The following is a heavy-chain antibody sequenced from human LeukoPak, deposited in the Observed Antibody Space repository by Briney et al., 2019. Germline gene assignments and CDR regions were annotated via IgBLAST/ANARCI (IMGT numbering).Heavy chain of an antibody. CDR1: GGTFSSYA. D-gene: IGHD3-22*01. J-gene: IGHJ4*02. V-gene: IGHV1-69*05. CDR2: ITPIFGTA. Sequence: ASVKVSCKASGGTFSSYAISWVRQAPGQGLEWMGGITPIFGTANYAQKFQGRVTITTDESTSTAYMELSSLRSEDTAVYYCARGGWHYYDSSGYYLNFDYWGQGTLVTVSS. CDR3: ARGGWHYYDSSGYYLNFDY.